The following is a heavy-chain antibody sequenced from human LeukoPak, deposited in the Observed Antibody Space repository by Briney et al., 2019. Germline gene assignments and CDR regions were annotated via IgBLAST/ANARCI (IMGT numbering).Heavy chain of an antibody. CDR3: ARIDKTQRLVLGVEQ. CDR2: IYHFGDT. Sequence: LETLSLTCTVSGYYVTDGYYWGWIRQPPGKGLEWIGHIYHFGDTFYNPSLNTRVTLSVDTSQNQISLTLTSLTAADTATYYCARIDKTQRLVLGVEQWGQGTLVTVSS. J-gene: IGHJ1*01. CDR1: GYYVTDGYY. V-gene: IGHV4-38-2*02. D-gene: IGHD6-13*01.